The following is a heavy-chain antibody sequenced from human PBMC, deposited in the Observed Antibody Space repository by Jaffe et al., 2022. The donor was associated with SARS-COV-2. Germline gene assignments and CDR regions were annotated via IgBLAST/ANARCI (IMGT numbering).Heavy chain of an antibody. J-gene: IGHJ3*02. Sequence: QVQLQQSGPGLVKPSQTLSLTCAISGDSVSRNGVTWNWIRQSPSRGLEWLGRTYYKSKWSTDYATSVKSRITINPDTSNNQFSLQLNSVTPEDTAVYYCATVTSSDALHIWGQGTLVTVSS. CDR1: GDSVSRNGVT. CDR2: TYYKSKWST. CDR3: ATVTSSDALHI. V-gene: IGHV6-1*01.